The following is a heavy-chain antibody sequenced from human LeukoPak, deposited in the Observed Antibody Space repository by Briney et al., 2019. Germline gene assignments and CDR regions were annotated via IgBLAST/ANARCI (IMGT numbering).Heavy chain of an antibody. CDR2: IYYSGST. Sequence: SQTLSLTCTVSGGSTSSGGYYWSWIRQHPGKGLEWIGYIYYSGSTYYNPSPKSRVTISVDTSKNQFSLKLSSVTAADTAVYYCARALEWLPKFDYWGQGTLVTVSS. V-gene: IGHV4-31*03. CDR1: GGSTSSGGYY. D-gene: IGHD3-3*01. J-gene: IGHJ4*02. CDR3: ARALEWLPKFDY.